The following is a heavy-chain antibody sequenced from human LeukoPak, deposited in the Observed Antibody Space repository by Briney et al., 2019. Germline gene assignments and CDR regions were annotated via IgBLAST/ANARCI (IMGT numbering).Heavy chain of an antibody. Sequence: SETLSLTCTVSGGSISSYYWSWIRQPPGKGLEWIGEINHSGSTNYNPSLKSRVTISVDTSKNQFSLRLSSVTAADTAVYYCAGRYDSSGYYYVRRAFDIWGQGTMVTVSS. CDR1: GGSISSYY. J-gene: IGHJ3*02. CDR3: AGRYDSSGYYYVRRAFDI. D-gene: IGHD3-22*01. CDR2: INHSGST. V-gene: IGHV4-34*01.